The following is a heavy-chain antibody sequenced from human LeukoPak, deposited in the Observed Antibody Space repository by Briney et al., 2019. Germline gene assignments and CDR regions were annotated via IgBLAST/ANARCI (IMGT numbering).Heavy chain of an antibody. CDR3: ARDFYSSSWDNWFDP. CDR2: IKQDGSEK. D-gene: IGHD6-13*01. Sequence: GGSLRLSCAASGFTFSSYGTHWVRQAPGKGLEWVANIKQDGSEKYYVDSVKGRFTISRDNAKNSLYLQMNSLRAEDTAVYYCARDFYSSSWDNWFDPWGQGTLVTVSS. J-gene: IGHJ5*02. CDR1: GFTFSSYG. V-gene: IGHV3-7*01.